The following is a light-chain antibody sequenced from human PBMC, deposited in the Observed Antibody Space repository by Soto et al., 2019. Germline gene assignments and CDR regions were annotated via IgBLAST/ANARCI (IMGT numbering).Light chain of an antibody. V-gene: IGKV1-5*03. J-gene: IGKJ1*01. CDR3: QQSGDTPPWT. Sequence: DIQVTQSPSTLSASVGDRVTITCRASQTISTWLAWYQQKPGKAPKLLIYKASSLESGVPSRFSGSGSGTEFTLTITSLQPEDFATYYCQQSGDTPPWTFGQGTKVDIK. CDR1: QTISTW. CDR2: KAS.